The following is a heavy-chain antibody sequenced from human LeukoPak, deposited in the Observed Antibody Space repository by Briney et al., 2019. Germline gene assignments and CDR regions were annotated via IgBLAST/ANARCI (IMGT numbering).Heavy chain of an antibody. CDR3: ATGLGSLNYFDY. CDR2: FDPEDGET. CDR1: GYTFTSYG. V-gene: IGHV1-24*01. Sequence: GASVKVSCKASGYTFTSYGISWVRQAPGQGLEWMGGFDPEDGETIYAQKFQGRVTMTEDTSIDTAYMELSSLRSEDTAVYYCATGLGSLNYFDYWGQGTLVTVSS. J-gene: IGHJ4*02. D-gene: IGHD2-15*01.